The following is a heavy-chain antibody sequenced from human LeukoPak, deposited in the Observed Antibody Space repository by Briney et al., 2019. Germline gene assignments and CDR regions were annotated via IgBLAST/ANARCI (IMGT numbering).Heavy chain of an antibody. CDR1: GGSISIASYY. V-gene: IGHV4-39*01. Sequence: PSETLSLTCTVSGGSISIASYYWGCTRQPPGKGREWIGNIYYSGTTYYNRSLKNRVNISVDTVKNQVSLRMSSVNAADTAVYFCARRPEYNKGYRVFWFDLWGQGTLVTVSS. CDR2: IYYSGTT. J-gene: IGHJ5*02. CDR3: ARRPEYNKGYRVFWFDL. D-gene: IGHD5-18*01.